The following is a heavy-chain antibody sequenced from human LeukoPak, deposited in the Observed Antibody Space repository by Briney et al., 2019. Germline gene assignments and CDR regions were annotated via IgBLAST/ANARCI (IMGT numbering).Heavy chain of an antibody. CDR3: ARVLSGYFQH. Sequence: SETLSLTCTVSXGSISTYSWSWIRQPPGKGLEWIGYIYNGGNTKYNPSLKSRVTISVDTSKDQFSLKLSSVTAADTAVYYCARVLSGYFQHWGQGTLVSVSS. CDR2: IYNGGNT. D-gene: IGHD2/OR15-2a*01. J-gene: IGHJ1*01. V-gene: IGHV4-59*01. CDR1: XGSISTYS.